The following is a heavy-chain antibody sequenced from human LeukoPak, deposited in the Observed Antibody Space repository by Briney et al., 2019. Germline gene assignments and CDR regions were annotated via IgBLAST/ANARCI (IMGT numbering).Heavy chain of an antibody. V-gene: IGHV4-61*08. Sequence: SETLSLTCAVSGGSISSGGYYWSWIRQPPGKGLEWIGYIYYSGSTNYNPSLKSRVTISVDTSKNQFSLKLSSVTAADTAVYYCARNAAHEYYFDYWGQGTLVTVSS. CDR2: IYYSGST. J-gene: IGHJ4*02. CDR1: GGSISSGGYY. CDR3: ARNAAHEYYFDY. D-gene: IGHD2-15*01.